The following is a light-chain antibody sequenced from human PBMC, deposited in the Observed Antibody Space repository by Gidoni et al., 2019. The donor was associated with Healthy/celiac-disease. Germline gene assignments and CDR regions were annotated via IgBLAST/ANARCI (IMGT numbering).Light chain of an antibody. CDR1: QSVSSY. CDR3: QQRSNWPIT. V-gene: IGKV3-11*01. Sequence: ETVLTQSPATLSLSPGERATLSCRPSQSVSSYLAWYQQQPGQAPRLLIDDASNRATGIPARFSGSGSGTDFTLTISSLEPEDFAVYYCQQRSNWPITFGQGTRLEIK. J-gene: IGKJ5*01. CDR2: DAS.